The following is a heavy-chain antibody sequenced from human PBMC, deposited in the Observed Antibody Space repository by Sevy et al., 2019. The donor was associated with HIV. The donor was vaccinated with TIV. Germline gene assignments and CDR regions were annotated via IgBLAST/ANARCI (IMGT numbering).Heavy chain of an antibody. CDR3: AGGYTQTPAFDY. J-gene: IGHJ4*02. CDR2: MFYSGST. CDR1: GGSITSDY. Sequence: SETLSLTCTVSGGSITSDYWSWIRQPPGKGLEWIGYMFYSGSTNYSPSLKSRVTISVDTSKSQCSLKLSSVTAADTAVYYCAGGYTQTPAFDYWGQGTLVTVSS. D-gene: IGHD1-26*01. V-gene: IGHV4-59*01.